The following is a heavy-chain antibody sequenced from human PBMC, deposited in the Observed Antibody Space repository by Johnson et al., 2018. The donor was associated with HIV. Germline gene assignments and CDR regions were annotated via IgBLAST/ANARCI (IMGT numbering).Heavy chain of an antibody. CDR3: ANGLGRYYEAFDI. CDR2: IWFDGNTE. V-gene: IGHV3-33*06. J-gene: IGHJ3*02. Sequence: QVQLVESGGGVVQPGGSRRLSCAAFGFTFSSYGMHCVRQAPGKGLEWVAIIWFDGNTEYYADSVKGRFTISRDNSKNTLYLQMNSLRVEDTAGYYCANGLGRYYEAFDIWGQGTMVTVSS. CDR1: GFTFSSYG. D-gene: IGHD1-26*01.